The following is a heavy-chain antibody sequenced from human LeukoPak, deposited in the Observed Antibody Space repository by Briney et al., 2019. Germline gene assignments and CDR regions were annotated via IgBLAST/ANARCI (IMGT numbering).Heavy chain of an antibody. CDR2: INQAGSEK. CDR1: GFTFSSYW. J-gene: IGHJ4*02. Sequence: GGSLRLSCASSGFTFSSYWMSWVRQAPGKGLEGVANINQAGSEKYYVDSVKGRFTISRDNDKNSLYLQMNSLRAEDTAVYYCARDPAYYYDSSGYLDYWGQGTLVTVSS. D-gene: IGHD3-22*01. CDR3: ARDPAYYYDSSGYLDY. V-gene: IGHV3-7*01.